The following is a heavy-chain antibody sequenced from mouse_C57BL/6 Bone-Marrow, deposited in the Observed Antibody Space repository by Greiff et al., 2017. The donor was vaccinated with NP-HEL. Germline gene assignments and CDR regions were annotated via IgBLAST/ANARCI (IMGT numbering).Heavy chain of an antibody. CDR1: GFSLTSYA. V-gene: IGHV2-9-1*01. CDR3: ARNGYGNYDDYFDY. CDR2: IWTGGGT. D-gene: IGHD2-1*01. J-gene: IGHJ2*01. Sequence: QVQLQQSGPGLVAPSQSLSITCTVSGFSLTSYAISWVRQPPGKGLEWLGVIWTGGGTNYNSALKSRLSISKDNSKSQVFLKMNSLQTDDTARYYCARNGYGNYDDYFDYWGQGTTLTVSS.